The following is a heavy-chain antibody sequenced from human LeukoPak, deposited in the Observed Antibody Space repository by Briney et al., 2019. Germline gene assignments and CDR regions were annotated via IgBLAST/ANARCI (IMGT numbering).Heavy chain of an antibody. CDR3: ARDPLAYDSTGYPPFVDY. D-gene: IGHD3-22*01. J-gene: IGHJ4*02. V-gene: IGHV3-21*01. Sequence: GGSLRLSCAASGFTFSSYSMNWVRQAPGKGLECVSSISSSSSYIYYADSVKGRFTISRDNAKNSLYLQMDSLRAEDTAVYYCARDPLAYDSTGYPPFVDYWGQGTLVTVSS. CDR2: ISSSSSYI. CDR1: GFTFSSYS.